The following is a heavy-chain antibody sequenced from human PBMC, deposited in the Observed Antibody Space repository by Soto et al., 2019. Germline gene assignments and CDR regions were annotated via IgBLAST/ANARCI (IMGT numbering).Heavy chain of an antibody. CDR3: ARGNALHDY. CDR2: IRSSDNTR. V-gene: IGHV3-11*01. CDR1: GFRFSDYY. J-gene: IGHJ4*02. D-gene: IGHD2-2*01. Sequence: PGGSLRLSCAASGFRFSDYYMSWIRQAPGKGLEWVSYIRSSDNTRYYADSVKGRFTISRDNAKNSLYLQMNSLRAEDTAVYYCARGNALHDYWGQGILVTVSS.